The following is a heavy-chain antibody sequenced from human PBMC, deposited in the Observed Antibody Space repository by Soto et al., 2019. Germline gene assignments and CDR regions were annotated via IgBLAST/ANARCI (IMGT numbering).Heavy chain of an antibody. D-gene: IGHD4-4*01. Sequence: GGSLRLSCAASGFTFSSYAMSWVRQAPGKGLEWVSAISGSGGSTYYADSVKGRFTISRDNSKNTLYMQMNSLRAEDTAVYYWEESKYGAERYFDLWGRGNLVTVSS. J-gene: IGHJ2*01. V-gene: IGHV3-23*01. CDR2: ISGSGGST. CDR3: EESKYGAERYFDL. CDR1: GFTFSSYA.